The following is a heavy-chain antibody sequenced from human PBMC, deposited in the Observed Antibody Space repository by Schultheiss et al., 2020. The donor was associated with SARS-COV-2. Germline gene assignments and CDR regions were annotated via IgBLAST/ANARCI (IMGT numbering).Heavy chain of an antibody. CDR3: ARGQVVAATRGASNWFDP. Sequence: SQTLSLTCTVSGGSISSYYWSWIRQPAGKGLEWIGRIYTSGSTNYNPSLKSRVTISVDTSKNQFSLKLSSVTAADTAVYYCARGQVVAATRGASNWFDPWGQGTLVTVSS. J-gene: IGHJ5*02. D-gene: IGHD2-15*01. V-gene: IGHV4-4*07. CDR2: IYTSGST. CDR1: GGSISSYY.